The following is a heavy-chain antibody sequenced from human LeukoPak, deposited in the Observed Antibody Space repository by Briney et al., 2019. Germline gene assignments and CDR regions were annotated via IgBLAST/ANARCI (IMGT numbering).Heavy chain of an antibody. J-gene: IGHJ3*02. CDR1: GGSISSGSYY. Sequence: SETLSLTCTVSGGSISSGSYYWNWIRQPPGKGLEWIGYISYSGSTKYNPSLKSRVTILVDRSKNHFSLKVNSVTAADTAVYYCAKVLPTTGTAFDIWGQGTMVTVSS. D-gene: IGHD1-14*01. CDR2: ISYSGST. CDR3: AKVLPTTGTAFDI. V-gene: IGHV4-61*03.